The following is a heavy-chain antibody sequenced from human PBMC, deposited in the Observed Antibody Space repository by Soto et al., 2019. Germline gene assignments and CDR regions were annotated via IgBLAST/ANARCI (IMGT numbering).Heavy chain of an antibody. J-gene: IGHJ6*02. V-gene: IGHV4-34*01. CDR1: GVSFSGYY. Sequence: QVQLQQWGAGLLKPSETLSLTCGGYGVSFSGYYWNWIRQPPGKGLEWIGEINHSGSTNYNPSLKSRVTMSAAPSKNQFSLKLTSVTAADTAVYYCAREPSQNDRSYYGVDVWGQGTTVTVYS. CDR3: AREPSQNDRSYYGVDV. CDR2: INHSGST.